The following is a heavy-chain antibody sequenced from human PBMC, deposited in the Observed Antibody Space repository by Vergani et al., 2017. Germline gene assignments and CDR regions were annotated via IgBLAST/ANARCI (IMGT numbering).Heavy chain of an antibody. CDR1: GFTFSSYE. V-gene: IGHV3-48*03. J-gene: IGHJ3*02. D-gene: IGHD2/OR15-2a*01. CDR2: ISSSGSAI. CDR3: ARKLLGAFDI. Sequence: EVQLVESGGGLIQPGGSLRLSCVASGFTFSSYEMNWVRQAPGKGLEWVSSISSSGSAIYYADSVKGRLAISRDNAKNSLYLQMNSLRTEDTAVYYCARKLLGAFDIWGQGTMVTVSS.